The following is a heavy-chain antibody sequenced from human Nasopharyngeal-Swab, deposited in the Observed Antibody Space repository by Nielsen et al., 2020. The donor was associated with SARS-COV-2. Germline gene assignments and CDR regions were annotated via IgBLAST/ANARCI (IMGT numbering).Heavy chain of an antibody. CDR1: GFTLSKYW. CDR2: IKNDGTTT. CDR3: ARDLELLTNYYALDY. Sequence: GESLKISCAASGFTLSKYWMHWVRQAPGKGLVWVSHIKNDGTTTTYADAVKGRFTMSRDDAKNTLYLQMNSLRDEDTAVYYCARDLELLTNYYALDYWGQGTLVTVSS. V-gene: IGHV3-74*01. D-gene: IGHD3-9*01. J-gene: IGHJ4*02.